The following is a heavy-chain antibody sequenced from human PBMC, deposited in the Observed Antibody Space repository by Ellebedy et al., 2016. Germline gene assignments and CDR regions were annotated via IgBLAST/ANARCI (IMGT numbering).Heavy chain of an antibody. V-gene: IGHV3-21*01. J-gene: IGHJ6*02. Sequence: GGSLRLXXAASGFTFSSYSMNWVRQAPGKGLEWVSSISSSSSYIYYADSVKGRFTISRDNAKNSLYLQMNSLRAEDTAVYYCARGNDVVVRYGMDVWGQGTTVTVSS. CDR2: ISSSSSYI. D-gene: IGHD2-21*01. CDR1: GFTFSSYS. CDR3: ARGNDVVVRYGMDV.